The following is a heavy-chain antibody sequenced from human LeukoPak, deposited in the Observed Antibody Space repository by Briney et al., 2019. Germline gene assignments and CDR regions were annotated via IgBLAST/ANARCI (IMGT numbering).Heavy chain of an antibody. J-gene: IGHJ3*02. V-gene: IGHV1-2*02. CDR2: INPNSGGT. D-gene: IGHD2-2*01. CDR1: GYTFTGYY. CDR3: ARGSRYCSSTSCPTDAFDI. Sequence: GASVKVSCKASGYTFTGYYMHWVRQAPGQGLEWMGWINPNSGGTNYAQKFQGRVTMTRDTSISTAYMELSRLRSDDTAVYYCARGSRYCSSTSCPTDAFDIWGQGTMVTVSS.